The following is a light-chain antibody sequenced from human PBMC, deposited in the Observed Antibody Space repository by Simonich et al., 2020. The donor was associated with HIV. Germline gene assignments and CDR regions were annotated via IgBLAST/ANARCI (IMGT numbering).Light chain of an antibody. CDR2: AAS. CDR1: QSVSSNY. V-gene: IGKV1-27*01. J-gene: IGKJ5*01. CDR3: QKYKSALQIT. Sequence: TQSPGTLSLSPGERATLSCRASQSVSSNYLAWYQQKPGKVPNLLIYAASTLQSGVPSRFSGSGSGTDFTLTISSLQPEDVATYYCQKYKSALQITFGQGTRLEIK.